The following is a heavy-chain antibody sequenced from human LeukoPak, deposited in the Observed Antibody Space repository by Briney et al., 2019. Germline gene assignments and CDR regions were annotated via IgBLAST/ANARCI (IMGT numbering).Heavy chain of an antibody. CDR3: ARGRGYYYDSSGYSASDAFDI. CDR2: ISSSSSTI. V-gene: IGHV3-48*04. D-gene: IGHD3-22*01. Sequence: GGSLRLSCAASGFTFSSYSMNWVRQAPGKGLEWVSYISSSSSTIYYADSVKGRFTISRDNAKNSLYLQMNSLRAEDTAVYYCARGRGYYYDSSGYSASDAFDIWGQGTMVTVSS. J-gene: IGHJ3*02. CDR1: GFTFSSYS.